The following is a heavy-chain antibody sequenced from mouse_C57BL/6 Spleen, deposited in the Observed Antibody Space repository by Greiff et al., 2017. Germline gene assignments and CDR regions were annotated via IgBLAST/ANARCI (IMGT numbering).Heavy chain of an antibody. J-gene: IGHJ2*01. V-gene: IGHV6-3*01. CDR2: IRLKSDNYAT. Sequence: EVKLLESGGGLVQPGGSMKLSCVASGFTFSNYWMNWVRQSPEKGLEWVAQIRLKSDNYATHYAESVKGRFTISRDDSKSSVYLQMNNLRAEDTGIDYCTGLITTVVASPLYYFDYWGQGTTLTVSS. CDR3: TGLITTVVASPLYYFDY. D-gene: IGHD1-1*01. CDR1: GFTFSNYW.